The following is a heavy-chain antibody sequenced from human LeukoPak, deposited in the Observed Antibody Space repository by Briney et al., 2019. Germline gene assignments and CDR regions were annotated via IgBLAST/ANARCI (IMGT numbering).Heavy chain of an antibody. J-gene: IGHJ4*02. CDR2: INRVGGST. CDR3: AKLVTTTVTFDY. D-gene: IGHD4-17*01. CDR1: GFTFAEYS. V-gene: IGHV3-43*01. Sequence: GGSLRLSCAASGFTFAEYSMHWVRQVPGKGLEWVSLINRVGGSTHYADSVKGRFTISRDNSKNSLFLQMNSLRAEDTAVYYCAKLVTTTVTFDYWGQGTLVTVSS.